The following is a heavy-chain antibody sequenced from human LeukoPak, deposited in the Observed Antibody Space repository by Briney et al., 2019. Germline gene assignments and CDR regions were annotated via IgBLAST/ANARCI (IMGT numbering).Heavy chain of an antibody. Sequence: TGGSLRLSCAASGFTFNSYCFHWVRQAPGKGLVWVSRINSDGSDTIYADSVKGRFTISRDNAKTTVYLQMNSPKAEDTAVYYCARGGFHHGFDIWGQGTMVTVSS. V-gene: IGHV3-74*01. CDR1: GFTFNSYC. D-gene: IGHD3-10*01. CDR3: ARGGFHHGFDI. CDR2: INSDGSDT. J-gene: IGHJ3*02.